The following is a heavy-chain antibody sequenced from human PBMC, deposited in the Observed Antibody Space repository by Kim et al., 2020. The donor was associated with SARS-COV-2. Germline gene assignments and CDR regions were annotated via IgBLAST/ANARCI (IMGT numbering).Heavy chain of an antibody. CDR3: AKRGGGTSPAY. D-gene: IGHD2-2*01. Sequence: ASVKVSCKASGYTVTDCYIHWVRQAPGQGLEYMGRVDPNVGATTYAQKFQGRVTMTRDTSTSTVSMELSRLGPDDTAVYYCAKRGGGTSPAYWGQGTLVTVSS. CDR1: GYTVTDCY. J-gene: IGHJ4*02. V-gene: IGHV1-2*06. CDR2: VDPNVGAT.